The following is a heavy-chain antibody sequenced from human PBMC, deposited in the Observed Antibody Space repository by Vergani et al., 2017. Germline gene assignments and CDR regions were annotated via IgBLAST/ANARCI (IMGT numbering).Heavy chain of an antibody. CDR1: GFTFSSYS. D-gene: IGHD2-2*02. V-gene: IGHV3-21*01. CDR2: ISSSSSYI. Sequence: EVQLLESGGGLVKPGGSLRLSCAASGFTFSSYSMNWVRQAPGKGLEWVSSISSSSSYIYYADSVKGRFTISRDNAKNSLYLQMNSLRAEDTAVYYCARDLYCSSTSCYNFDYWGQGTLVTVSS. CDR3: ARDLYCSSTSCYNFDY. J-gene: IGHJ4*02.